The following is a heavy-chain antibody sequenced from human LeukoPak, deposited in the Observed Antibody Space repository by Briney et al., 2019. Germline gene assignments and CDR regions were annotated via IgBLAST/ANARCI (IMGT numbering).Heavy chain of an antibody. CDR1: GGSISIIDYY. V-gene: IGHV4-39*01. D-gene: IGHD1-26*01. CDR3: ARHGTNHFYDY. CDR2: VYYSGST. Sequence: PSETLSLACTVSGGSISIIDYYWGWVRQSPGKGLEWIGSVYYSGSTYYHPSLKSRVAISVDTSKKQFSLKLSSVTAADTAVYYRARHGTNHFYDYWGQGTLVTVSS. J-gene: IGHJ4*02.